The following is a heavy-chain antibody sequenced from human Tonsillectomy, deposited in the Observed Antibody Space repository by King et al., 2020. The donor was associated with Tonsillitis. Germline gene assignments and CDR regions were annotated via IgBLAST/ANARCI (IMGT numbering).Heavy chain of an antibody. CDR3: AANGREGAFDI. J-gene: IGHJ3*02. D-gene: IGHD1-26*01. CDR1: GFTFSSYG. CDR2: IWYDGSKK. Sequence: VQLVESGGGVVQPGKSLRLSCAASGFTFSSYGMHGVRQAPGKGLEWVAVIWYDGSKKYYAESVKGRFAISRDNSKNTLYVQMNSLRAEDTAVYFCAANGREGAFDIWGQGTMVTVSS. V-gene: IGHV3-33*08.